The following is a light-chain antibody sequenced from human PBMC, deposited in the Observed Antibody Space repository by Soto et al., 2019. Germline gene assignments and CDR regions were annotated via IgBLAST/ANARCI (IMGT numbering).Light chain of an antibody. CDR3: QQYGNSPLT. CDR1: QSVTSSY. V-gene: IGKV3-20*01. Sequence: EIVLTQSPGTLSLSPGERATLSCRASQSVTSSYLAWYQQKPGQAPRLLIYCSSSRATGIPDRFNGSRSGTDLTLTISRREPEVFAVYYCQQYGNSPLTFGGGTKVEIK. CDR2: CSS. J-gene: IGKJ4*01.